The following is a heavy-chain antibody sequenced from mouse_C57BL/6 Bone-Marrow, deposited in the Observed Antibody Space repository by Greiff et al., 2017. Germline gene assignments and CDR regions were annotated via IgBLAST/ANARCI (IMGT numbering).Heavy chain of an antibody. J-gene: IGHJ2*01. V-gene: IGHV1-69*01. CDR3: ARSWLRLPYYFDD. CDR1: GYTFTSYW. CDR2: IDPSDSYT. D-gene: IGHD3-2*02. Sequence: QVQLQQPGAELVMPGASVKLSCKASGYTFTSYWMHWVKQRPGQGLEWIGEIDPSDSYTNYNQKFKGKSTLTVDKSSSTAYMQLSSLTSEDSSVYYCARSWLRLPYYFDDWGQGTTLTVAS.